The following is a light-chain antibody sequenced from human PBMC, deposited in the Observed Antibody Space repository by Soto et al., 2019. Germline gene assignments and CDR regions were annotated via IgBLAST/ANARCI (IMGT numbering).Light chain of an antibody. CDR1: QSVSSSY. Sequence: EIVLTQSPGTLSLSPGERATLSCRASQSVSSSYLAWYQQKPGQAPRLLIYGASSRATGIPDRFSGSGSGTDFTVTISRLEPEDFAVYYGQHYGSSPHTFGQGTKVEIK. V-gene: IGKV3-20*01. CDR3: QHYGSSPHT. J-gene: IGKJ1*01. CDR2: GAS.